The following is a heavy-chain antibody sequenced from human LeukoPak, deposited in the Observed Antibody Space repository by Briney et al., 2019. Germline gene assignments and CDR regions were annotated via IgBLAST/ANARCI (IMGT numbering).Heavy chain of an antibody. Sequence: SETLSLTCIVSSGSISSYYWSWIRQPAGKGLEWIGRIHTSGSTNYNPPLKSRVTMSVDTSKNQFSLKLTSVTAADTAVYYCARHGSFYDSSGSYFFDYWGQGTLVTVSS. V-gene: IGHV4-4*07. CDR3: ARHGSFYDSSGSYFFDY. D-gene: IGHD3-22*01. CDR2: IHTSGST. CDR1: SGSISSYY. J-gene: IGHJ4*02.